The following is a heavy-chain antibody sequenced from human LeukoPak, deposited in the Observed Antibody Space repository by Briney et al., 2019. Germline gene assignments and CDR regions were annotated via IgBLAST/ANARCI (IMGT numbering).Heavy chain of an antibody. CDR1: GFTFNSYA. D-gene: IGHD3-22*01. CDR2: ISGSGGST. CDR3: AKDLKEYYYDSSGHDY. J-gene: IGHJ4*02. V-gene: IGHV3-23*01. Sequence: GGSLRLSCAASGFTFNSYAMSWVRQAPGKGLEWVSAISGSGGSTYYADSVKGRFTISRDNSKNTLYPQMNSLRAEDTAVYYCAKDLKEYYYDSSGHDYWGQGTLVTVSS.